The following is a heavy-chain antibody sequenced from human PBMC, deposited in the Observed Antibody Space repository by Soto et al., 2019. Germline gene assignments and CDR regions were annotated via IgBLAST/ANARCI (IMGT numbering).Heavy chain of an antibody. D-gene: IGHD3-3*01. Sequence: SETLSLTCAVYGGSFSGYYWSWIRQPPGKGLEWIGEINHSGSTNYNPSLKSRVTISVDTSKNQFSLKLSSVTAADTAVYYCARGLSPRFWSGYHLDYWGQGTLVTVSS. CDR1: GGSFSGYY. CDR3: ARGLSPRFWSGYHLDY. V-gene: IGHV4-34*01. CDR2: INHSGST. J-gene: IGHJ4*02.